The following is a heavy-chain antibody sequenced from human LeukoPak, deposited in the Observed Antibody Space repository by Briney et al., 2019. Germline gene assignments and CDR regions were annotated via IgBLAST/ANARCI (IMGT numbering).Heavy chain of an antibody. CDR1: GFTFSSYA. J-gene: IGHJ3*02. CDR2: ISGSGGST. Sequence: GGSLRLSCAASGFTFSSYAMSWVRQAPGKGLEWVSAISGSGGSTYYADSVKGRFTISGDNSKNSLFLQVKSLRAEDTAVYYCARGGTSYSFDIWGQGTMVTVSS. CDR3: ARGGTSYSFDI. D-gene: IGHD2-2*01. V-gene: IGHV3-23*01.